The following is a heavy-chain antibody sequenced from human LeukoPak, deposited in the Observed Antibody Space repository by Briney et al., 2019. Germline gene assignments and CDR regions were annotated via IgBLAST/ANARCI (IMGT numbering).Heavy chain of an antibody. V-gene: IGHV3-23*01. J-gene: IGHJ4*02. CDR3: ARDVTEPVFYDT. CDR2: ISNSGDNK. CDR1: GFTFYNYA. D-gene: IGHD2-8*01. Sequence: GRSLRLSCAASGFTFYNYAIAWVRQAPGKGLEWVSSISNSGDNKYYADAVKGRFTISRDNSKNTVYLQMYSLRVEDTARYYCARDVTEPVFYDTWGQGTLASVSS.